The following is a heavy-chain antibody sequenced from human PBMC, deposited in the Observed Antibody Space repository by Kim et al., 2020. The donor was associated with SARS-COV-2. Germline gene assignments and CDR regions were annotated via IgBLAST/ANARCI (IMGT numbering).Heavy chain of an antibody. CDR3: ALTGAYYDILTGYRGQSFDY. Sequence: GGSLRLSCAASGFTFSSYAMSWVRQAPGKGLEWVSAISGSGGSTYYADSVKGRFTISRDNSKNTLYLQMNSLRAEDTAVYYCALTGAYYDILTGYRGQSFDYWGQGTLVTVSS. CDR2: ISGSGGST. V-gene: IGHV3-23*01. CDR1: GFTFSSYA. J-gene: IGHJ4*02. D-gene: IGHD3-9*01.